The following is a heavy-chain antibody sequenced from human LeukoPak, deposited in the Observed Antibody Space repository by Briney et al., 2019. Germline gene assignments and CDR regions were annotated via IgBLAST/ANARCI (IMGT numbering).Heavy chain of an antibody. J-gene: IGHJ4*02. CDR1: GYTFTDYY. V-gene: IGHV1-2*02. Sequence: ASVKVSCKTSGYTFTDYYLHWVRQAPGQGLEWVGWIHLNGGATHYAQKFQGRLTMTRDTSISTVYMELTRLRSDDTAVYYCVRDMGRYSGYDYDYWGQGTLVTASS. CDR2: IHLNGGAT. D-gene: IGHD5-12*01. CDR3: VRDMGRYSGYDYDY.